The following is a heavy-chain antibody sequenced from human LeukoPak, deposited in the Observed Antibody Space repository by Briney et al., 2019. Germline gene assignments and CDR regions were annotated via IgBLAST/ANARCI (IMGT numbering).Heavy chain of an antibody. CDR3: ARVRRCCSNGVCYDYGMDV. Sequence: GASVKVSCKASGYTFTSYYMQWVRQAPGQGLEWMGIINPSGGSTSYAQKFQGRVTTARDTSTSTVYMELSSLRSEDTAVYYCARVRRCCSNGVCYDYGMDVWGQGTTVTVSS. J-gene: IGHJ6*02. D-gene: IGHD2-8*01. V-gene: IGHV1-46*01. CDR1: GYTFTSYY. CDR2: INPSGGST.